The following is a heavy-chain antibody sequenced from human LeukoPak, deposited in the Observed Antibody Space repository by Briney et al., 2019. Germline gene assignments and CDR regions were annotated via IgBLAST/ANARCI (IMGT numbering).Heavy chain of an antibody. J-gene: IGHJ3*02. Sequence: SQTLSLTCAISGDSVSSNSAAWNWIRQSPSRCLGWLGRTYYRSKWYNDYALSVKSRITINPDTSKNQFSLQLNSVTPEDTAVYYCARAPMVRGVMYAFDIWGQGTMVTVSS. V-gene: IGHV6-1*01. CDR3: ARAPMVRGVMYAFDI. CDR2: TYYRSKWYN. CDR1: GDSVSSNSAA. D-gene: IGHD3-10*01.